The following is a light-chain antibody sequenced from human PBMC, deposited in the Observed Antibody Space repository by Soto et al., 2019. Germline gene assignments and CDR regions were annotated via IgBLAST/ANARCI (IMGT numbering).Light chain of an antibody. CDR2: DTS. Sequence: EIVMTQSPATLSVSPGERVTLSCRASQSVSGRLAWYQQKPGQIPSLLIYDTSTRAPGSPARFSGSGSGTEFTLTIGSLQTEDLAVYYCQQYHDWPLSFGGGTKVEIK. CDR3: QQYHDWPLS. J-gene: IGKJ4*01. V-gene: IGKV3-15*01. CDR1: QSVSGR.